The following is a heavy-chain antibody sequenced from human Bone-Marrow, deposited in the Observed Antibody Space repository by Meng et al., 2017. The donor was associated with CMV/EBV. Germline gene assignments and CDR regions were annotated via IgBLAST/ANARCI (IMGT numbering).Heavy chain of an antibody. CDR3: ARGFLIPSMSEAALA. V-gene: IGHV1-2*02. CDR1: GYIFTGYY. D-gene: IGHD2-15*01. CDR2: MDPNSGDQ. Sequence: ASVKVSCKPSGYIFTGYYIHWVRQVSGQGLEWMGKMDPNSGDQNYAQKFQGRVTMTRDTSISTAYMELRRLRSDDTAVSYCARGFLIPSMSEAALAWGQGSLVTVSS. J-gene: IGHJ5*02.